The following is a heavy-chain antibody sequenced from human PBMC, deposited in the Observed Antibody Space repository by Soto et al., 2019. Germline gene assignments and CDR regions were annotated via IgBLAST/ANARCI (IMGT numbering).Heavy chain of an antibody. CDR3: AREGAAIDY. D-gene: IGHD5-18*01. V-gene: IGHV3-74*01. CDR1: GFTFSRYW. CDR2: INGDGTIT. J-gene: IGHJ4*02. Sequence: VQLVESGGGLVQPEGSLRLSCLASGFTFSRYWMHWVRQVPGKGLVWVSRINGDGTITTYADSVKGRFTISRDNAKNTFYLQINSLRVEDTAIYYCAREGAAIDYWGQGTLVTVSS.